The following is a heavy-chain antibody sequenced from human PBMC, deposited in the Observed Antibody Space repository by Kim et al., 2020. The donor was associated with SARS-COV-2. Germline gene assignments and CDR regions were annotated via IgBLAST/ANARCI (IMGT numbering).Heavy chain of an antibody. D-gene: IGHD1-26*01. CDR1: GDSFTAFY. Sequence: ASVKVSCKSSGDSFTAFYLHWVRQAPGQGLEWMGWINPNVPDGNSGGTNYAQKFQGRVTMTRDTSITTAYLELSDLRSDDTAVYYCARDPDRHGRFFDYWGQGTPVTVSS. CDR2: INPNVPDGNSGGT. V-gene: IGHV1-2*02. CDR3: ARDPDRHGRFFDY. J-gene: IGHJ4*02.